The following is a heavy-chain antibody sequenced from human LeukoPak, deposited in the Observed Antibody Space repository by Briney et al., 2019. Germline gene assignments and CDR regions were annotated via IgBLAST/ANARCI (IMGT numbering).Heavy chain of an antibody. D-gene: IGHD1-20*01. J-gene: IGHJ4*02. CDR2: IKSDGITI. Sequence: VQPGGSLRLSCAASGFTFSSSAMSWVRQAPGKGLVWVSRIKSDGITITYADSVKGRFTISRDNAKNTLYLQMNSLRAEDTAVYYCLRDLNWSLDQWGQGTLVTVSS. CDR3: LRDLNWSLDQ. CDR1: GFTFSSSA. V-gene: IGHV3-74*01.